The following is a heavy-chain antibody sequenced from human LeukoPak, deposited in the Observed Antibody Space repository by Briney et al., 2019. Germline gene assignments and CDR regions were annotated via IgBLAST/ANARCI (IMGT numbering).Heavy chain of an antibody. CDR2: ISGSGDNS. Sequence: GGSLRLSCTASGFIFSSYTMSWVRLAPGRGLEWVSTISGSGDNSYYADSVKGRFTISRDNSKNTLYLQMNSLRVEDTAIFYCAKDSPSAPVTSVWGQGTLVTVSS. CDR1: GFIFSSYT. D-gene: IGHD4-17*01. V-gene: IGHV3-23*01. CDR3: AKDSPSAPVTSV. J-gene: IGHJ4*02.